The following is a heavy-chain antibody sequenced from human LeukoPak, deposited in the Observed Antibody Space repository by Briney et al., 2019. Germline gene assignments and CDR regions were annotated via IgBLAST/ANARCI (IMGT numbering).Heavy chain of an antibody. CDR1: GGSFSGYY. Sequence: SETLSLTCAVYGGSFSGYYWSWIRQPPGKGLEWIGETNHSGSTNYNPSLKSRVTISVDTSKNQFSLKLSSVTAADTAVYYCARLVVAATPDYFDYWGQGTLVTVSS. CDR3: ARLVVAATPDYFDY. CDR2: TNHSGST. J-gene: IGHJ4*02. D-gene: IGHD2-15*01. V-gene: IGHV4-34*01.